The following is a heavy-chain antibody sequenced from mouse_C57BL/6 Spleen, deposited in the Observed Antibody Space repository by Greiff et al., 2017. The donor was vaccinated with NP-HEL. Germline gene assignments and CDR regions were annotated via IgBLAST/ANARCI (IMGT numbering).Heavy chain of an antibody. CDR3: ARSRGYSSWFAY. CDR2: INPSTGGT. V-gene: IGHV1-42*01. J-gene: IGHJ3*01. Sequence: EVKLQESGPELVKPGASVKISCKASGYSFTGYYMNWVKQSPEKSLEWIGEINPSTGGTTYNQKFKAKATLTVDKSSSTAYMQLKSLTSEDSAVDYCARSRGYSSWFAYWGQGTLVTVSA. CDR1: GYSFTGYY. D-gene: IGHD2-3*01.